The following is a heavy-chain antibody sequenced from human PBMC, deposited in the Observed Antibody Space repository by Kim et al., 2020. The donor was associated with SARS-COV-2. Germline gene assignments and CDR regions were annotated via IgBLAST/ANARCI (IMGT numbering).Heavy chain of an antibody. V-gene: IGHV3-30*01. CDR3: ARGASGSPVGYYYYGMDV. Sequence: KGRFTISRDNSKNTLYLQMNSLRAEDTAVYYCARGASGSPVGYYYYGMDVWGQGTTVTVSS. D-gene: IGHD1-26*01. J-gene: IGHJ6*02.